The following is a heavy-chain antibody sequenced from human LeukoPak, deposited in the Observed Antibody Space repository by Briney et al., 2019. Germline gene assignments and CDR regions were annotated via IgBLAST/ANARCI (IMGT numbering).Heavy chain of an antibody. V-gene: IGHV1-69*04. D-gene: IGHD6-25*01. J-gene: IGHJ6*02. CDR3: ARARAAPPSYYGMDV. CDR1: GGTFSSYA. Sequence: ASVKVSCKASGGTFSSYAISWVRQAPEQGLEWMGRIIPIFGIANYAQKFQGRVTITADKSTSTAYMELSSLRSEDTAVYYCARARAAPPSYYGMDVWGQGTTVTVSS. CDR2: IIPIFGIA.